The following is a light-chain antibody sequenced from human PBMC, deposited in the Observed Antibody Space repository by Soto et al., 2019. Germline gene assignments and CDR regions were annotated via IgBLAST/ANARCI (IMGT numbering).Light chain of an antibody. Sequence: EIVLTQSPATLSLSPGERATLSCRASQSVSSYLAWYQQQPGQAPRLLIYDASNRATGIPDRFSGSGSGTDFTLTISRLEPEDCAVYYCQQRSNWLTFGGGTTVEIK. CDR1: QSVSSY. CDR2: DAS. V-gene: IGKV3-11*01. J-gene: IGKJ4*01. CDR3: QQRSNWLT.